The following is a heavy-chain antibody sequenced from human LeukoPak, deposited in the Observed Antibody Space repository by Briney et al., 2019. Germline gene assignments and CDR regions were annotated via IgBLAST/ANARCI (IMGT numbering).Heavy chain of an antibody. J-gene: IGHJ4*02. D-gene: IGHD2-8*01. CDR3: AKGGRGNGEVY. V-gene: IGHV3-7*01. CDR2: IKQDGSEK. CDR1: GFTFSSYW. Sequence: GSLRLSCAVSGFTFSSYWMNWVRQAPGKGLEWVANIKQDGSEKNYVDSVKGRFTISRDNAKSSLFLQMNDLRAEDTAVYYCAKGGRGNGEVYWGQGTLVTVSS.